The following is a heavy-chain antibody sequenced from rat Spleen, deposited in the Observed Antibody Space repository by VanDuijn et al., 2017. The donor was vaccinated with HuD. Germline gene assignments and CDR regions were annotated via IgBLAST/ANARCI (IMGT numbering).Heavy chain of an antibody. J-gene: IGHJ2*01. D-gene: IGHD1-10*01. CDR3: TRGGYNNYGGGYFDY. Sequence: QVQLKESGPGLVQPSQTLSLTCTVSGFSLTSNGVSWVRQPPGKGLEWIAAISSGGSTYYNSALKSRPSISRDTSKSQVFLKMNSLQTEDTAIYCCTRGGYNNYGGGYFDYWGQGVMVTVSS. V-gene: IGHV2S12*01. CDR2: ISSGGST. CDR1: GFSLTSNG.